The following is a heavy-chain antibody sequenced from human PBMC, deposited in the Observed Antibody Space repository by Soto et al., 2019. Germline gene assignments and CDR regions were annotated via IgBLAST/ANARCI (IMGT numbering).Heavy chain of an antibody. D-gene: IGHD3-3*01. J-gene: IGHJ3*02. Sequence: ETLSLTCTVSGGSISSYYWSWIRQPAGKGLEWIGRIYTSGSTNYNPSLKSRVTMSVDTSKNQFSLKLSSVTAADTAVYYCERVGYDFWSGYYTRAFDIWGQGTMVTVSS. V-gene: IGHV4-4*07. CDR3: ERVGYDFWSGYYTRAFDI. CDR1: GGSISSYY. CDR2: IYTSGST.